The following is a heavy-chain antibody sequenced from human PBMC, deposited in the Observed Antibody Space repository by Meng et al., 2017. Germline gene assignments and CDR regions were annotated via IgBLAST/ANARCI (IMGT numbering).Heavy chain of an antibody. Sequence: GESLKISCAASGFTFSSYSMNWVRQAPGKGLEWVSSISSSSSYIYYADSVKGRFTISRDNAKNPLYLQMNSLRAEDTAVYYCARDRLRGFGELQNNYYGMDVWGQGTTVTVSS. CDR1: GFTFSSYS. CDR2: ISSSSSYI. J-gene: IGHJ6*02. CDR3: ARDRLRGFGELQNNYYGMDV. V-gene: IGHV3-21*01. D-gene: IGHD3-10*01.